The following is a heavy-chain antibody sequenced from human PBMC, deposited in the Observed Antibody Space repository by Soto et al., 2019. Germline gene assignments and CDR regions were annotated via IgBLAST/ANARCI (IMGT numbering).Heavy chain of an antibody. CDR3: ARGLSGSSWAHYYYYYGMDV. Sequence: SETLSLTCAVYGGSFSGYYWSWIRQPPGKGLEWIGEINHSGSTNYNPSLKSRVTISVDTSKNQFSLKLSSVTAADTAVYYCARGLSGSSWAHYYYYYGMDVWGQGTTVTVSS. D-gene: IGHD6-13*01. CDR2: INHSGST. V-gene: IGHV4-34*01. J-gene: IGHJ6*02. CDR1: GGSFSGYY.